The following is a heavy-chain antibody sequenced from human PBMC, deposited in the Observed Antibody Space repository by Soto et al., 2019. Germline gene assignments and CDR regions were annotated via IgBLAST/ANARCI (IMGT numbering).Heavy chain of an antibody. D-gene: IGHD3-10*01. Sequence: QVQLVQSGAEEKKPGASVKVSCKASGYTFTSYAMHWVRQAPGQRLEWMGWINAGNGNTKYSQKFQGRVTITRDTSASTSYMELSSLRSEDTAVYYCARGSPSMVRGVIDYWGQGTLVTVSS. CDR1: GYTFTSYA. V-gene: IGHV1-3*05. CDR3: ARGSPSMVRGVIDY. J-gene: IGHJ4*02. CDR2: INAGNGNT.